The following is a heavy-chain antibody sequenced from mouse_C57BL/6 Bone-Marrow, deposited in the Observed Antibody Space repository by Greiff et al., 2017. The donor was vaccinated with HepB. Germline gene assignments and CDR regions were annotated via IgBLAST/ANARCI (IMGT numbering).Heavy chain of an antibody. CDR1: GFTFSDYG. CDR2: ISSGSSTI. D-gene: IGHD2-1*01. CDR3: ARPRIYYGNYFDY. V-gene: IGHV5-17*01. Sequence: DVQLVESGGGLVKPGGSLKLSCAASGFTFSDYGMHWVRQAPEKGLEWVAYISSGSSTIYYADTVKGRFTISRDNAKNTLFLQMTSLRSEDTAMYYCARPRIYYGNYFDYWGQGTTLTVSS. J-gene: IGHJ2*01.